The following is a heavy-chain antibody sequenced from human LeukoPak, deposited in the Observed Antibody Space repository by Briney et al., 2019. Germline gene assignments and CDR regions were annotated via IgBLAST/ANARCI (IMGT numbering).Heavy chain of an antibody. D-gene: IGHD3-22*01. V-gene: IGHV3-23*01. CDR3: AKDESSGYYYLDS. Sequence: GGSLRLSCAASGFTFRRNAMTWVRQAPGKGLEWVSTITGSAESAYYADSVKGRFSISRDNSKNTLHLQLKSLRAEDTAVYYCAKDESSGYYYLDSWGQGTLVTVS. CDR1: GFTFRRNA. J-gene: IGHJ5*01. CDR2: ITGSAESA.